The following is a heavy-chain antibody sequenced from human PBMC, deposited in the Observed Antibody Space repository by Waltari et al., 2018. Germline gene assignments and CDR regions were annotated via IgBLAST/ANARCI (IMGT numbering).Heavy chain of an antibody. CDR2: IRYDGSNK. V-gene: IGHV3-30*02. D-gene: IGHD6-19*01. CDR1: GFTFSSYG. CDR3: AKGVSYSSGWYAIDY. Sequence: QVQLVESGGGVVQPGGSLRLSCAASGFTFSSYGMHWVRQAPGKGLEWVALIRYDGSNKYYADSVKGRFTISRDNSKNTLYLQMNSLRAEDTAVYYCAKGVSYSSGWYAIDYWGQGTLVTVSS. J-gene: IGHJ4*02.